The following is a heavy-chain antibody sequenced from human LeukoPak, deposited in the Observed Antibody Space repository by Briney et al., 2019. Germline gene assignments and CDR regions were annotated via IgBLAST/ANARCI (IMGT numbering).Heavy chain of an antibody. V-gene: IGHV3-9*01. CDR1: EFTFDDYA. CDR3: AKDLARKVVAGTVASDY. D-gene: IGHD6-19*01. Sequence: GGSLRLSYAASEFTFDDYAMHWVRQAPGKGLEWGSVISWNSGTIGYADSVKGRFTISRDNAKNSLYLQMNSLRAEDTALYYCAKDLARKVVAGTVASDYWRQGTLVTVSS. J-gene: IGHJ4*02. CDR2: ISWNSGTI.